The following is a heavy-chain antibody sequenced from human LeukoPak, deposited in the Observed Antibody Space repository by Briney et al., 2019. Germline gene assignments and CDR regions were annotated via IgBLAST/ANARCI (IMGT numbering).Heavy chain of an antibody. CDR2: INHSGST. D-gene: IGHD4-17*01. J-gene: IGHJ4*02. V-gene: IGHV4-34*01. Sequence: PSETLSLTCAVYGGSFSGYYWSWIRQPPGKGLEWIGEINHSGSTNYNPSLKSRVTISVDTSTNQFSLKLSPVTAADTAVYYCARYGAVTTNFDYWGQGTLVTVSS. CDR1: GGSFSGYY. CDR3: ARYGAVTTNFDY.